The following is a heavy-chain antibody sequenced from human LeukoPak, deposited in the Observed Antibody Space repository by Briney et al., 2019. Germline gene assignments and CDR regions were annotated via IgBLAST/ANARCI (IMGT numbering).Heavy chain of an antibody. CDR2: IYSGGST. Sequence: GGSLRLSCAASGFTVSSNFMSGVRQAPGKGLEWVSVIYSGGSTYYADSVKGRFTISRDNSKNTLYLQMDSLSTEDTALYYCTTYSRGASDYWGQGTLVTVSS. CDR3: TTYSRGASDY. V-gene: IGHV3-66*01. CDR1: GFTVSSNF. D-gene: IGHD1-26*01. J-gene: IGHJ4*02.